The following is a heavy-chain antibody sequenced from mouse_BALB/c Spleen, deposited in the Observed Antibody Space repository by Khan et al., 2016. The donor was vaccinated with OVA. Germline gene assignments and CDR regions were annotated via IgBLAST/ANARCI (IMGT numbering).Heavy chain of an antibody. CDR1: GYMFTSYW. V-gene: IGHV1-7*01. D-gene: IGHD1-2*01. CDR3: ARSGYGRLAY. Sequence: QMQLEESGAELAKPGASVKMSCKASGYMFTSYWMNWVKQRPGQGLEWIGYINPSSGYTEYNQKFKDKAALTADNSSSTAYMQLSSLTSEDSAVDYCARSGYGRLAYWGQGTLVTVSA. CDR2: INPSSGYT. J-gene: IGHJ3*01.